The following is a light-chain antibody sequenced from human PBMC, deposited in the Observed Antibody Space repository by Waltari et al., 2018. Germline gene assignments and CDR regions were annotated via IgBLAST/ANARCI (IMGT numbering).Light chain of an antibody. CDR1: RSDVGGYDF. CDR3: ASYTSSSNYV. V-gene: IGLV2-14*03. CDR2: DVT. J-gene: IGLJ1*01. Sequence: HSALTQPASVSGSPGQSITISCTGTRSDVGGYDFVSGYRQHPEQAPNLSIFDVTGRPSGISARFSCSKSGNTASLTISGLQSDDEADYYCASYTSSSNYVFGSGTTVTV.